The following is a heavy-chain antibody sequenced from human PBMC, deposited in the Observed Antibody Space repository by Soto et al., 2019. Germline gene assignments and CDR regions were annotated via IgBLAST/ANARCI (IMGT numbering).Heavy chain of an antibody. CDR2: MNPNSGNT. V-gene: IGHV1-8*01. J-gene: IGHJ5*02. D-gene: IGHD2-2*01. CDR1: GYTFTSYD. Sequence: GASVKVSCKASGYTFTSYDINWVRQATGQGLEWMGWMNPNSGNTAYAQKFQGRVTMTRNTSISTAHMELSSLRSEDTAVYYCAKEKISTSCCNWFDPWGQGTLVTVSS. CDR3: AKEKISTSCCNWFDP.